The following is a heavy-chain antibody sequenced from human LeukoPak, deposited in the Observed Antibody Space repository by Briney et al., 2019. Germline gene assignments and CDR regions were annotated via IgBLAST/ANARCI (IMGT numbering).Heavy chain of an antibody. J-gene: IGHJ6*04. CDR2: INHSGST. Sequence: SETLSLTCAVYGGSFSGYYWSWIRQPPGKGLECIGEINHSGSTNYNPSLKSRVTISVDTSKNQFSLKLSSVTAADTAVYYCAAEDSSTSSMDVWGKGTTVTVSS. CDR3: AAEDSSTSSMDV. V-gene: IGHV4-34*01. D-gene: IGHD2-2*01. CDR1: GGSFSGYY.